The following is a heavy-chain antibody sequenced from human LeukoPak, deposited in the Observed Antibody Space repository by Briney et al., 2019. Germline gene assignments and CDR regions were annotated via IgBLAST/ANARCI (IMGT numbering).Heavy chain of an antibody. J-gene: IGHJ4*02. CDR3: AKDLGEYYDSSGSYFDY. CDR1: GFTFSSYA. V-gene: IGHV3-23*01. D-gene: IGHD3-22*01. CDR2: ISGSGGST. Sequence: GGSLRLSRAAAGFTFSSYAMSWVRQAPGKGLEWVSSISGSGGSTYYADSVKGRFTISRDNSKNTLYLQMNSLRAEDTAVYYCAKDLGEYYDSSGSYFDYWGQGTLVTVSS.